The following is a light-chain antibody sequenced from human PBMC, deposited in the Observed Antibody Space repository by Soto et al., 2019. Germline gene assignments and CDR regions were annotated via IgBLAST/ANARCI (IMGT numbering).Light chain of an antibody. CDR3: HSYDSSLSASV. Sequence: QSVLTQTPSVTGAPGQRVTISCTGRSSNIGAGYDVHWYQHLPGTAPKLRIYGTTNRPSGVPDRFSGSKSGISASLAITGLQAEDEADYYCHSYDSSLSASVFGAGTKLTVL. V-gene: IGLV1-40*01. CDR1: SSNIGAGYD. CDR2: GTT. J-gene: IGLJ1*01.